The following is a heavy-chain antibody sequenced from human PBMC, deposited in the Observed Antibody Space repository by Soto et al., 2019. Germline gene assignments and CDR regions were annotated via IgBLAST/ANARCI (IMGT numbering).Heavy chain of an antibody. CDR1: GGTFSSYA. D-gene: IGHD3-22*01. Sequence: SVKVSCKASGGTFSSYAISWVRQAPGQGLEWMGGIIPIFGTANYAQKFQGRVTITADESTSTAYMELSSLRSEDTAVYYCARAPYYYDSSGYYFDYWGQGTLVTVSS. V-gene: IGHV1-69*13. CDR3: ARAPYYYDSSGYYFDY. CDR2: IIPIFGTA. J-gene: IGHJ4*02.